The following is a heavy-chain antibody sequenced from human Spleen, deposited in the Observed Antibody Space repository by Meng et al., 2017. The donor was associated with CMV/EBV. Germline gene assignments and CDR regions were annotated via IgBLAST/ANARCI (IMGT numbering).Heavy chain of an antibody. V-gene: IGHV1-2*02. CDR1: GYTFTGYY. CDR3: ARAGLGIVIEPRTMPGETYYFSSLDV. J-gene: IGHJ4*02. CDR2: INPNSGGT. Sequence: ASVKVSCKASGYTFTGYYMHWVRQAPGQGLEWMGWINPNSGGTKYAQNFQGRVTMTRDTSFTTAYMELTSLRSDDTAVYYCARAGLGIVIEPRTMPGETYYFSSLDVWGQGTLVTVSS. D-gene: IGHD2/OR15-2a*01.